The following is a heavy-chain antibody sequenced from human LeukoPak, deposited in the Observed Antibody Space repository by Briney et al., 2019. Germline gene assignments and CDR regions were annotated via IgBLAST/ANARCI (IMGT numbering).Heavy chain of an antibody. J-gene: IGHJ4*02. CDR3: ARFNTWASYFDY. CDR1: GGSISSGGYS. D-gene: IGHD5-12*01. CDR2: IYHSGST. V-gene: IGHV4-30-2*01. Sequence: SQTLSLTCAVSGGSISSGGYSWSWIRQPPGKGLEWIGYIYHSGSTYYSPSLKSRVTISVDRSKNQFSLKLSSVTAADTAVYYCARFNTWASYFDYWGQGTLVTVSS.